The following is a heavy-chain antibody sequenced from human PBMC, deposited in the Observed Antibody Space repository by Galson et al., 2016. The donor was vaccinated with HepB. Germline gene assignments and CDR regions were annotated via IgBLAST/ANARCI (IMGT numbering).Heavy chain of an antibody. V-gene: IGHV1-8*01. Sequence: SVKVSCKASGYIFTNYDINWVRQAPGQGLEWMGWMNPDSGNTGYAQNFQGRVTMTRSTSANTAYMELSSLSSDDTAVYYCARSGFALSSWFDSWGQGTPVSVS. CDR3: ARSGFALSSWFDS. CDR1: GYIFTNYD. CDR2: MNPDSGNT. D-gene: IGHD2-21*01. J-gene: IGHJ5*01.